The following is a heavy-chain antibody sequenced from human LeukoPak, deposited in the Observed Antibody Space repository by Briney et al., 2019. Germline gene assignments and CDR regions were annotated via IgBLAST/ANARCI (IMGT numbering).Heavy chain of an antibody. CDR2: IYYSGNT. CDR3: ARDGTLWSGFFDY. D-gene: IGHD3-3*01. CDR1: GYSISSGVYY. Sequence: SETLSLTCTVSGYSISSGVYYWTWIRQDPGKGLEWIGYIYYSGNTFYNPALKSRATISVDTSKNQFSLTLSSVTAADTAVYYCARDGTLWSGFFDYWGQGTLVTVSS. V-gene: IGHV4-31*03. J-gene: IGHJ4*02.